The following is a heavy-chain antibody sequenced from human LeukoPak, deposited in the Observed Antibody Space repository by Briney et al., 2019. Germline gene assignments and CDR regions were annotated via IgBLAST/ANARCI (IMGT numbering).Heavy chain of an antibody. CDR1: GDTFTGYG. V-gene: IGHV1-18*01. Sequence: AAVKVSSMAPGDTFTGYGISWVRQAPEQGVEWMGWISAYNGNTNYAQKLQGRVTMTTDTSTSTAYMELRSLGYDDTAVYYCARDIGAFGVVIPFDPWGQGTLVTVSS. J-gene: IGHJ5*02. CDR2: ISAYNGNT. D-gene: IGHD3-3*01. CDR3: ARDIGAFGVVIPFDP.